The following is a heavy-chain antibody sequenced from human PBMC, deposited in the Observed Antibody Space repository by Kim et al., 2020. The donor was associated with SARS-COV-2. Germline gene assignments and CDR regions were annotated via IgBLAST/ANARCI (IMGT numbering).Heavy chain of an antibody. CDR1: GGSISSYY. CDR3: ASTYDSSGPSAFDI. J-gene: IGHJ3*02. Sequence: SETLSLTCTVSGGSISSYYWSWIRQPPGKGLEWIGYIYYSGSTNYNPSLKSRVTISVDTSKNQFSLKLSSVTAADTAVYYCASTYDSSGPSAFDIWGQGTMVTVSS. D-gene: IGHD3-22*01. CDR2: IYYSGST. V-gene: IGHV4-59*08.